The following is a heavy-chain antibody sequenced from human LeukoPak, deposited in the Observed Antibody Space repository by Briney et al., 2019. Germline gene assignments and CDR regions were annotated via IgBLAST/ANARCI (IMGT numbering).Heavy chain of an antibody. CDR3: ARTSGGRLAVAADS. D-gene: IGHD6-19*01. CDR2: IKEDGSER. CDR1: GFTFSHYW. V-gene: IGHV3-7*05. Sequence: GSLRLSSASSGFTFSHYWMTWVRQAPRKGLEWVANIKEDGSERYYVDSVKGRFTISRDNAKNSVYLQMASLRAEDTAVYYCARTSGGRLAVAADSWGQGTLVTVSS. J-gene: IGHJ4*02.